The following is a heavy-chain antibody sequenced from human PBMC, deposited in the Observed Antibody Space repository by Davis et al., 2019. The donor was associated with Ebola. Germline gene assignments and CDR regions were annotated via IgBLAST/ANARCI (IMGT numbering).Heavy chain of an antibody. D-gene: IGHD6-13*01. J-gene: IGHJ4*02. Sequence: GGSLRLSCAASGFSFITYYMTWVRQAPGKGLEWVSIISGSGGNTYYTDSVKGRFTISRDNSKNTLYLQMNSLRAEDTAVYYCAKIGGYSSDSWGQGTLVTVSS. CDR1: GFSFITYY. CDR2: ISGSGGNT. V-gene: IGHV3-23*01. CDR3: AKIGGYSSDS.